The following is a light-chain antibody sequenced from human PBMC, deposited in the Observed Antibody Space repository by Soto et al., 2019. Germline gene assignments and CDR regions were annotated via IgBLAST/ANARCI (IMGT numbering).Light chain of an antibody. CDR3: VLYMDRGISV. V-gene: IGLV8-61*01. J-gene: IGLJ2*01. CDR2: STN. CDR1: SGSVSTSYY. Sequence: QTVVTQEPSFSVSPGGTVTFTCGLSSGSVSTSYYPSWYQQTPGQTPRTLIYSTNIRSSGVPDRFSGSILGNKAALTITGAQADDESDYYCVLYMDRGISVFGGGTKVTVL.